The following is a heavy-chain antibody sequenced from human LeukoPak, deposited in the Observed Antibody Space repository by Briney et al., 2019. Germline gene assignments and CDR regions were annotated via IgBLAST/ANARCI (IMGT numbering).Heavy chain of an antibody. Sequence: GSLRLSCAASGFSFSSYGMHWVRQAPGKGLEWVAIIWYDESNKYYAESVKGRFTISRDNSKNTLYLQMNSLRAEDTAVYYCARESEGMDVWGQGTTVTVSS. CDR1: GFSFSSYG. V-gene: IGHV3-33*01. CDR2: IWYDESNK. J-gene: IGHJ6*02. CDR3: ARESEGMDV.